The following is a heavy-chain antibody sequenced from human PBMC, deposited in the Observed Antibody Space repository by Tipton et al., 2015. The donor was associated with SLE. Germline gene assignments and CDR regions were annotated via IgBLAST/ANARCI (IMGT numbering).Heavy chain of an antibody. V-gene: IGHV4-34*01. CDR3: ARRYNYGSGEYFQH. D-gene: IGHD5-18*01. Sequence: TLSLTCTVSGGSISSYYWSWIRQPAGKGLEWIGEIHHRGGTNYSPSLKTRLNISVDTSKRQIYLNLTSVTAADTAVYYCARRYNYGSGEYFQHWGQGTLVSVSS. CDR1: GGSISSYY. J-gene: IGHJ1*01. CDR2: IHHRGGT.